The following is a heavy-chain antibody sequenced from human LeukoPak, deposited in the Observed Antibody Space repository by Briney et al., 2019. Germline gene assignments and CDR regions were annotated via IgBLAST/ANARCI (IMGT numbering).Heavy chain of an antibody. D-gene: IGHD3-16*01. V-gene: IGHV3-23*01. CDR3: AKQTGGIDY. Sequence: GWSLTLSCPASGFTFSSYAMNWVRQAPGKGLEWVSTISGSGATTYYADSVKGRFTISRDNSKNTLYLQMNSLRAEDTAVYYCAKQTGGIDYWGQGTLVTVSS. J-gene: IGHJ4*02. CDR1: GFTFSSYA. CDR2: ISGSGATT.